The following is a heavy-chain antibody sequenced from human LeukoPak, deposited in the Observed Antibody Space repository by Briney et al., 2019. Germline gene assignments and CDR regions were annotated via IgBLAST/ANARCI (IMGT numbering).Heavy chain of an antibody. CDR2: IYPGDSDT. CDR3: ARHRVYGDYAYYYYYMDV. V-gene: IGHV5-51*01. J-gene: IGHJ6*03. Sequence: GESLKISCKGSGYSLTSYWIGWVRQMPGKGLEWMGIIYPGDSDTRYSPSFQGQVTISADKSISTAYLQWSSLKASDTAMYYCARHRVYGDYAYYYYYMDVWGKGTTVTISS. CDR1: GYSLTSYW. D-gene: IGHD4-17*01.